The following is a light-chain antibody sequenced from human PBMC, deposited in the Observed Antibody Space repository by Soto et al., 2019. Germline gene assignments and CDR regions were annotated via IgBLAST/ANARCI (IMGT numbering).Light chain of an antibody. Sequence: QYVLTQPASVSGSPGQSITISCTGTSSDVGSYNLVSWYQQHPGKAPKLMIYEVSERPSGVSNRFSGSKSGNTASLTISGLQAEDEADYYCCSYAGSSTLVFGGGTKLTVL. CDR2: EVS. J-gene: IGLJ3*02. V-gene: IGLV2-23*02. CDR1: SSDVGSYNL. CDR3: CSYAGSSTLV.